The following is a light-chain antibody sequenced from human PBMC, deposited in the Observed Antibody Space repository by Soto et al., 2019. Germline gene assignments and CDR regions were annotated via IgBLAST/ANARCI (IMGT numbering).Light chain of an antibody. CDR2: LDSDGSH. CDR3: QTWGTGIHVV. CDR1: SGHSSYA. J-gene: IGLJ2*01. V-gene: IGLV4-69*01. Sequence: QPVLTQSPSASASLGDSVKLTCTLSSGHSSYAIAWHQQQPEKGPRYLMKLDSDGSHTQGDAIPDRFSGSSSGAERYLTSSSLQSEDDADYYCQTWGTGIHVVFGGGTKLTVL.